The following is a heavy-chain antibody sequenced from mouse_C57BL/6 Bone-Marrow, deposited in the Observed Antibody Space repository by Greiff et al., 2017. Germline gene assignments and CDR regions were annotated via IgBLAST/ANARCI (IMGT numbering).Heavy chain of an antibody. D-gene: IGHD2-2*01. V-gene: IGHV5-4*03. CDR2: ISDGGSYT. Sequence: EVKLVESGGGLVKPGGSLKLSCAASGFTFSSYAMSWVRQTPEKRLEWVATISDGGSYTYYPDIVKGRFTISRDNAKNNLYLQMSHLKSEDTAMYYCARGGIYYGYDGSFAVWGTGNLVTVSS. CDR3: ARGGIYYGYDGSFAV. J-gene: IGHJ1*03. CDR1: GFTFSSYA.